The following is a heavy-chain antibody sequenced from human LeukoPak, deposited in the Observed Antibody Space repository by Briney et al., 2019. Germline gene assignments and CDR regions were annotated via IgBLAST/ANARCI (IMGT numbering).Heavy chain of an antibody. Sequence: PSETLSLTCTVSGGSISSGGYYWSWIRQHPGKGLEWIGYIYYSGSTYYNPSLKSRVTISVDTSKNQFSLKRSSVTAADTAVYYCAREGTASVPFDIWGQGTMVTVSS. V-gene: IGHV4-31*03. CDR1: GGSISSGGYY. D-gene: IGHD5-18*01. CDR2: IYYSGST. J-gene: IGHJ3*02. CDR3: AREGTASVPFDI.